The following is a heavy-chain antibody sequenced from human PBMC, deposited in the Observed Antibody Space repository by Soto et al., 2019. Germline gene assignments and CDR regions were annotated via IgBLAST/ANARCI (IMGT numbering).Heavy chain of an antibody. Sequence: GGSLRLSCAASGFAFDDYAMDWVRQSQGGGLEWVAGITWNSRDVCYTDSVKGRFTISRDNAKNSVYLQLNSLRAEDSAVYDCVNDLEVGPILWRSWWLGHWGQGTLVTVSS. CDR3: VNDLEVGPILWRSWWLGH. D-gene: IGHD1-26*01. J-gene: IGHJ4*02. CDR1: GFAFDDYA. CDR2: ITWNSRDV. V-gene: IGHV3-9*01.